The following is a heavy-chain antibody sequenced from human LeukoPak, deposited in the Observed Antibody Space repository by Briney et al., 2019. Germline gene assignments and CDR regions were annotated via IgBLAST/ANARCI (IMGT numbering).Heavy chain of an antibody. V-gene: IGHV3-23*01. CDR3: VRGLSGVSAWYFDL. J-gene: IGHJ2*01. CDR1: GFTFSSYA. CDR2: ISGSGGST. Sequence: PGGSLRLSCAASGFTFSSYAMSWVRQAPGKGLEWVSAISGSGGSTYYADSVRGRFSISRDISKNTLYLQMTDLGAEDTALYYCVRGLSGVSAWYFDLWGRGTLVTVSS. D-gene: IGHD7-27*01.